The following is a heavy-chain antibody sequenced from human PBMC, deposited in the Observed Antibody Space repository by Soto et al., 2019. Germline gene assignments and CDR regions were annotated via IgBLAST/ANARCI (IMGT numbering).Heavy chain of an antibody. Sequence: HLQLQESGPGLVKPSETLSLTCSVSGGSITSGSYYWGWIRQPPGKGLEWIASIYYSGSTYYNPSLMSRVTMSIDTSENQFSLKLSSVTAADTAVYYCARARFVVVPAAIGSIKYYFDYWGQGSLVTVSS. CDR1: GGSITSGSYY. J-gene: IGHJ4*02. CDR3: ARARFVVVPAAIGSIKYYFDY. D-gene: IGHD2-2*01. V-gene: IGHV4-39*01. CDR2: IYYSGST.